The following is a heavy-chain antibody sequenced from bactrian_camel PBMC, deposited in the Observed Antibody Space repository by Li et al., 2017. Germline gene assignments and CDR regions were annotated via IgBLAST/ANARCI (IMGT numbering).Heavy chain of an antibody. V-gene: IGHV3S60*01. CDR2: IDYDGTQ. CDR3: KGVRLCGDSDIETV. CDR1: AYTPANVR. D-gene: IGHD3*01. J-gene: IGHJ4*01. Sequence: VQLVESGGGSVQAGGSLRLSCAFDAYTPANVRMAWFRQAPGKEREFVSSIDYDGTQKYADSVKGRFTASQGAKNTVYLQMNSLTPEDTGLYRCKGVRLCGDSDIETVWSQGTQVTVS.